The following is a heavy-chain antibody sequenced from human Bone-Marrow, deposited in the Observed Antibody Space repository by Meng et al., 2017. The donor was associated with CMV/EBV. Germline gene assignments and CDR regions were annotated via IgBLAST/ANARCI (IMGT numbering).Heavy chain of an antibody. CDR2: MNPNSGNT. J-gene: IGHJ4*02. CDR3: ARGPDYYDSSGGIRFDY. Sequence: ASVKVSCRASGSTFTSYDINWVRQATGQGLEWMGWMNPNSGNTGYAQKFQGRVTITRNTSISTAYMELSSLRSEDTAVYYCARGPDYYDSSGGIRFDYWGQGTLVTVSS. CDR1: GSTFTSYD. D-gene: IGHD3-22*01. V-gene: IGHV1-8*03.